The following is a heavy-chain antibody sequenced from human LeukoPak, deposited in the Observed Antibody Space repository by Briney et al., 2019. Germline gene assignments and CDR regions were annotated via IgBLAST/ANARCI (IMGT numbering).Heavy chain of an antibody. J-gene: IGHJ4*02. CDR3: ARQIASAGTAGFDF. CDR1: GGYISSYY. D-gene: IGHD6-13*01. Sequence: SETLSLTCTVSGGYISSYYWSWIRQHDGKGLEWLGRIYSPGSTNYNPSLKSRVTMSVGTSKNQFSLRLRSVTAADTAVYYCARQIASAGTAGFDFWGQGALVTVSS. CDR2: IYSPGST. V-gene: IGHV4-4*07.